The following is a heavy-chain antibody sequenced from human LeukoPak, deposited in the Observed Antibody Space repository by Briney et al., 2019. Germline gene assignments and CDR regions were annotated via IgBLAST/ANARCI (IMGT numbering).Heavy chain of an antibody. Sequence: ASVKVSCKVSGYTLTELSMHWVRQAPGEGLEWMGGFDPEDGETIYAQKFQGRVTMTRDTSISTAYMELSRLRFDDTAVYYCARGGDIVVVPAPYDTSYALESNVWFDPWGQGTLVTVSS. CDR3: ARGGDIVVVPAPYDTSYALESNVWFDP. CDR2: FDPEDGET. D-gene: IGHD2-2*01. J-gene: IGHJ5*02. CDR1: GYTLTELS. V-gene: IGHV1-24*01.